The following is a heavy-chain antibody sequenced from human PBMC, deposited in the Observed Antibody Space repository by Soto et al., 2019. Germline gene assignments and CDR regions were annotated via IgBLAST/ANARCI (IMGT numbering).Heavy chain of an antibody. V-gene: IGHV4-59*08. CDR2: IYYSGTT. CDR1: IGPIIIYY. J-gene: IGHJ4*02. CDR3: ARHGNGATSE. Sequence: QVQLQESGPGLVKPSETLSLTSTAPIGPIIIYYWGWIRQPPGKGLEWIGYIYYSGTTWYNPSLKSRVIISVDTSKNQFSLNLNSVTAADTAVYYCARHGNGATSEWGQGTLVTVSS. D-gene: IGHD5-12*01.